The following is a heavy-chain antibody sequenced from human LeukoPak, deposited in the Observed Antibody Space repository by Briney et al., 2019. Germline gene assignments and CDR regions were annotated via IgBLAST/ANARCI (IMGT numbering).Heavy chain of an antibody. Sequence: PGGSLRLSCAASGFTFSSYSMNWVRQAPGKGLEWVSSISSSSSYIYYADPVKGRFTISRDNAKNSLYLQMNSLRAEDTAVYYCARDLTYYDILTGYYTSHYFDYWGQGTLVTVSS. J-gene: IGHJ4*02. V-gene: IGHV3-21*01. CDR2: ISSSSSYI. CDR1: GFTFSSYS. CDR3: ARDLTYYDILTGYYTSHYFDY. D-gene: IGHD3-9*01.